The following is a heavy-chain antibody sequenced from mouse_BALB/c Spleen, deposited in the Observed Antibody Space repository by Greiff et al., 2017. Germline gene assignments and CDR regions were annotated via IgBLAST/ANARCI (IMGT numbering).Heavy chain of an antibody. V-gene: IGHV5-17*02. CDR2: ISSGSSTI. Sequence: EVMLVESGGGLVQPGGSRKLSCAASGFTFSSFGMHWVRQAPEKGLEWVAYISSGSSTIYYADTVKGRFTISRDNPKNTLFLQMTSLRSEDTAMYYCARIPYGNSYAMDYWGQGTSVTVSS. CDR3: ARIPYGNSYAMDY. J-gene: IGHJ4*01. CDR1: GFTFSSFG. D-gene: IGHD2-10*02.